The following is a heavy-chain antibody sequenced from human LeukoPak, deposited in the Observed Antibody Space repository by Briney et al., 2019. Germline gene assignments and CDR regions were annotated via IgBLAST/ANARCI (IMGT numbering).Heavy chain of an antibody. J-gene: IGHJ6*03. Sequence: GGSLRLSCAASGFTFSSYGMHWVRQAPGKGLEWVAFIRYDGSNKYYADSVKGRFTISRDNSKNTLYLQMNSLRAEDTAVYYCARWFGEFNDYYYYYMDVWGKGTTVTVSS. D-gene: IGHD3-10*01. CDR2: IRYDGSNK. CDR3: ARWFGEFNDYYYYYMDV. CDR1: GFTFSSYG. V-gene: IGHV3-30*02.